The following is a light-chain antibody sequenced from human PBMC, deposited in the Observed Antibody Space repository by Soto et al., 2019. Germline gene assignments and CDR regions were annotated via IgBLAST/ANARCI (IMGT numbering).Light chain of an antibody. Sequence: QSVLTQPPSVSGAPGQRVTISCTGSSSNIGAGYDVHWYQQLPGTAPKLLIYINSNRPSGVPDRFSGSKSGTSASLAITGLQADDEADYYCQSYDSSLSAQGVFGGGTKLTVL. CDR2: INS. J-gene: IGLJ2*01. V-gene: IGLV1-40*01. CDR3: QSYDSSLSAQGV. CDR1: SSNIGAGYD.